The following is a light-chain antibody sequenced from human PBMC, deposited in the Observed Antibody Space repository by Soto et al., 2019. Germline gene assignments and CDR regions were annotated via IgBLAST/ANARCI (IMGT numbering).Light chain of an antibody. CDR3: QQCGDSPLT. J-gene: IGKJ4*01. V-gene: IGKV3-20*01. CDR2: DAS. Sequence: EIVLTQSPGTLSLSPGERATLSCRASQSVGNNYLAWYQQKPGQAPRLLIYDASSRATGIPDRFSGSGSGTDFPLTISGLEPEDFAVYYCQQCGDSPLTFGGGTKGEIK. CDR1: QSVGNNY.